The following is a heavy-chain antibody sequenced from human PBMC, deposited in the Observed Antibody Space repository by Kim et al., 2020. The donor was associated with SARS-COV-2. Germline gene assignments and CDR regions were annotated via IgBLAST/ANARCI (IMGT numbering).Heavy chain of an antibody. CDR2: TYYRSKWYN. Sequence: SQTLSLTCAISGDIVSSNSAAWNWIRQSPSRGLEWLGRTYYRSKWYNDYAVSVKSRITINPDTSKNQFSLQLNSVTPEDTAVYYCAREGVYCSSTSCVIFDYWGQGTLVTVSS. V-gene: IGHV6-1*01. CDR1: GDIVSSNSAA. J-gene: IGHJ4*02. D-gene: IGHD2-2*01. CDR3: AREGVYCSSTSCVIFDY.